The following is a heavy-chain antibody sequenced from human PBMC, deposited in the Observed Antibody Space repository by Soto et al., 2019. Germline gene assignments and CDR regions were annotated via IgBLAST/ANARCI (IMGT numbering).Heavy chain of an antibody. CDR3: AREPGYCSSTSCYTGDAFDI. D-gene: IGHD2-2*02. CDR1: GGSVSSGSYY. V-gene: IGHV4-61*01. Sequence: NPSETLSLTCTVSGGSVSSGSYYWSWIRQPPGKGLEWIGYIYYSGSTNYNPSLKSRVTISVDTSKNQFSLKLSSVTAADTAVYYCAREPGYCSSTSCYTGDAFDIWGQGTIVTVSS. J-gene: IGHJ3*02. CDR2: IYYSGST.